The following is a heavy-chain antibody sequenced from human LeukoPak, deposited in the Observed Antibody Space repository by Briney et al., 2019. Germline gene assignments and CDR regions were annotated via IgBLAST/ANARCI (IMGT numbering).Heavy chain of an antibody. CDR3: AANSADYNTLGSSYKV. D-gene: IGHD3-10*01. V-gene: IGHV4-39*02. CDR2: ISYSGTT. J-gene: IGHJ4*02. CDR1: SASISSSPYY. Sequence: SETLSLTCTVSSASISSSPYYWGWIRQSPGKELEWIGSISYSGTTYYNPSLKSRVTISVDTSKNHFSLKLSSVTAADTAVYYCAANSADYNTLGSSYKVWGQGTLVTVSS.